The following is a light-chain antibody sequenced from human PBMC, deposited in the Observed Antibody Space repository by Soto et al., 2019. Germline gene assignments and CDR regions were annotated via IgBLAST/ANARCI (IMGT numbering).Light chain of an antibody. J-gene: IGKJ4*02. CDR1: QTVGSSF. Sequence: EIVLTQSPGALFLSPGARATLSCRASQTVGSSFLAWYQQRAGQAPRLLIHGVSSRATGIPERFSGSGSGTGFTLTITRLEHEDFAVYYCQQYATSPPTFGRGTKVEIK. V-gene: IGKV3-20*01. CDR3: QQYATSPPT. CDR2: GVS.